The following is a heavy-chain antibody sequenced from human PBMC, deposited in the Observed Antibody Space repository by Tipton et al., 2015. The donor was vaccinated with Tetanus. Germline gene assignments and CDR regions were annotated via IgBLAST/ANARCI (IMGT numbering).Heavy chain of an antibody. CDR3: ARHLYGYWFDP. CDR2: IYFQGSP. J-gene: IGHJ5*02. Sequence: TLSLTCTVSGTSISDKKYYWGWIRQAPGKGLEWIASIYFQGSPYYSPSLKSRLTIDVDTSQNLFSLTLTSVTAADTAVYLCARHLYGYWFDPWGQGTLVSVSS. V-gene: IGHV4-39*02. CDR1: GTSISDKKYY. D-gene: IGHD2/OR15-2a*01.